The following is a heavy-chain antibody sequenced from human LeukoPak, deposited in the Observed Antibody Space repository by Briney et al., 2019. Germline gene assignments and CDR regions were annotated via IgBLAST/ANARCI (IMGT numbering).Heavy chain of an antibody. CDR3: ASALNSYSSGLEYFQH. CDR2: IYYSGST. CDR1: GGSISSYY. J-gene: IGHJ1*01. V-gene: IGHV4-59*01. D-gene: IGHD6-19*01. Sequence: PSETLSLTCTVSGGSISSYYWSWLRQPPGKGLEWIGYIYYSGSTNYNPSLTSRVTISVDTSKNQFSLKLSSVTAADTAVYYCASALNSYSSGLEYFQHWGQGTLVTVSS.